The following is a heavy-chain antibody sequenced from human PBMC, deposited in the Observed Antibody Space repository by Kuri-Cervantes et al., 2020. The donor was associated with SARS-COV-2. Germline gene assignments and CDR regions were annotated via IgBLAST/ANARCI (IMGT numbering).Heavy chain of an antibody. CDR2: VSYDGSDN. V-gene: IGHV3-30*04. CDR3: ARDPDYYDSSGYYGGFDY. D-gene: IGHD3-22*01. Sequence: GESLKISCATSGFTFSGYAMHWVRQAPGKGPEWVAVVSYDGSDNDYAESVKGRFTISRDNSKNTLYLQMNSLRAEDTAVYYCARDPDYYDSSGYYGGFDYWGQGTLVTVSS. CDR1: GFTFSGYA. J-gene: IGHJ4*02.